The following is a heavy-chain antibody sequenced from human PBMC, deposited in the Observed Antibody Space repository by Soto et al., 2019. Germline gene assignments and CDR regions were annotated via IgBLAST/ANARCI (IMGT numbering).Heavy chain of an antibody. CDR1: GGSISSGDYY. V-gene: IGHV4-30-4*01. J-gene: IGHJ6*02. CDR2: IYYSGST. Sequence: PSETLSLTCTVSGGSISSGDYYWSWIRQPPGKGLEGIGYIYYSGSTYYNPSLKRRVTISVDTSQHQFSLKLSSVTAADTAVYYWARASRGYQLLDLHGMDVWGQGTTVTGS. CDR3: ARASRGYQLLDLHGMDV. D-gene: IGHD2-2*01.